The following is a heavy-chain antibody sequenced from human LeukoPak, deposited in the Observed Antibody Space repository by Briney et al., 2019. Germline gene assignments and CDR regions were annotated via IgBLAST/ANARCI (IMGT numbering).Heavy chain of an antibody. J-gene: IGHJ4*02. CDR1: GFTFSSYE. Sequence: GGSLRLSCAASGFTFSSYEMNWVRQAPGKELEWVSVIYTGGGRYYADSVRGRFTISRDTSKNMVFLQMNSLRVEDTAVYYCARGIDYWGRGTLVTVSS. CDR2: IYTGGGR. V-gene: IGHV3-53*01. CDR3: ARGIDY.